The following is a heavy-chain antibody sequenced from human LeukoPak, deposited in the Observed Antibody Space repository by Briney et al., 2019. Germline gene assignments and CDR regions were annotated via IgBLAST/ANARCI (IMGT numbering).Heavy chain of an antibody. CDR2: IYSGGST. V-gene: IGHV3-53*01. D-gene: IGHD1-20*01. Sequence: PGGSLRLSCAASGFTVSSNYMSWVRQAPGKGLEWVSVIYSGGSTYYADSVKGRFTISRDNSKNTLYLQMNSLRAEDTAVYYCAKDPGYNWYDAFDIWGQGTMVTVSS. CDR3: AKDPGYNWYDAFDI. J-gene: IGHJ3*02. CDR1: GFTVSSNY.